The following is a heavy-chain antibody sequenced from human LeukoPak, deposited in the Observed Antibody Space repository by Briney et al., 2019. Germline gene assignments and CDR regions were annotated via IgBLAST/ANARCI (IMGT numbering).Heavy chain of an antibody. V-gene: IGHV3-7*01. J-gene: IGHJ6*04. CDR2: IKQDGGEK. D-gene: IGHD3-10*01. CDR1: GFTFSSYW. Sequence: GGSLRLSCAASGFTFSSYWMSWVRQARGKGLEWVANIKQDGGEKYYVGSVKGRFSVSRDNAKNSLYLQMNSLRAEDTAVYYCAREWNYYGSGIMDVWGKGTTVTVSS. CDR3: AREWNYYGSGIMDV.